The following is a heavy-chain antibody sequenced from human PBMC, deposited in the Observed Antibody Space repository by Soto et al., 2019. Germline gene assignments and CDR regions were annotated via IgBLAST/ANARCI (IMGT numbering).Heavy chain of an antibody. CDR1: GFTFDDYG. V-gene: IGHV3-9*01. CDR2: ITWNSGTI. CDR3: ARGASTGTGLDYYYYYGMDV. J-gene: IGHJ6*02. D-gene: IGHD1-1*01. Sequence: EVQLVESGGGLVQPGRSLRLSCAASGFTFDDYGMHWVRQAPGKGLEWVSGITWNSGTIGYADSVKGRFTISRDNAKNSLYLQMNSLRAEDTALYYCARGASTGTGLDYYYYYGMDVWGQGTTVTVSS.